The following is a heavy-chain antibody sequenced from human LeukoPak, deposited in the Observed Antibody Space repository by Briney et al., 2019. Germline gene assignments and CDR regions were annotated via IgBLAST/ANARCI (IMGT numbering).Heavy chain of an antibody. Sequence: SETLSLTCTVSGGSISSYYWSWIRQPAGKGLEWIGRLYTSGSTNYNPSLKSRVTMSVDTSKNQFSLKLSSVTAADTAVYYCAREVTYYYDSSGYEDAFDIWGQGTMVTVSS. CDR3: AREVTYYYDSSGYEDAFDI. CDR2: LYTSGST. J-gene: IGHJ3*02. CDR1: GGSISSYY. D-gene: IGHD3-22*01. V-gene: IGHV4-4*07.